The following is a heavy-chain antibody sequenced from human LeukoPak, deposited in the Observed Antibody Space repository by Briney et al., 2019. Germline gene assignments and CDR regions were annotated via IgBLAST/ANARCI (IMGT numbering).Heavy chain of an antibody. CDR1: GGSFSGDF. CDR2: INHGGST. Sequence: SSETLSLTCAVNGGSFSGDFWSWIRQSPGKGLEWIGEINHGGSTTYNPSLQSRVTMSVDTSTNQISLEMTSVTAADTAVYYCARASWDYYDSSGYYTFDYWGQGTLVTVSS. CDR3: ARASWDYYDSSGYYTFDY. J-gene: IGHJ4*02. D-gene: IGHD3-22*01. V-gene: IGHV4-34*01.